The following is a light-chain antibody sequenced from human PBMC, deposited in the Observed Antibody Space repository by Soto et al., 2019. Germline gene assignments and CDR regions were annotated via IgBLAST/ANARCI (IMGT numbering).Light chain of an antibody. CDR2: AAS. J-gene: IGKJ4*01. CDR1: QDISSW. Sequence: DIQMTQSPSSVSASVGDRVTITCRASQDISSWVAWYQQKPGKAPKLLISAASRLQSGVPRRFSGSGSGTDFTLVISSLQAEDFATYYCQQGDSFPFTFGGGTKVDIK. CDR3: QQGDSFPFT. V-gene: IGKV1-12*01.